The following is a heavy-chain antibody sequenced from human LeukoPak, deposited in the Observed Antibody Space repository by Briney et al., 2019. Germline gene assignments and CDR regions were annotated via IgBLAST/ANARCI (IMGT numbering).Heavy chain of an antibody. D-gene: IGHD2-15*01. Sequence: PGGSLILSCAASGFTVSSNYMSWVRQAPGKGLEWVSVIYSGGSTYYADSVKGRFTISRDNSKNTLYLQMNSLRAEDTAVYYCASIPFGSATRDYWGQGTLVTVSS. V-gene: IGHV3-53*01. CDR1: GFTVSSNY. CDR3: ASIPFGSATRDY. J-gene: IGHJ4*02. CDR2: IYSGGST.